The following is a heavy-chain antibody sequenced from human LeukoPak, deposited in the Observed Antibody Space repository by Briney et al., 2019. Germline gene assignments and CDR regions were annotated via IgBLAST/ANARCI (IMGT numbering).Heavy chain of an antibody. Sequence: GGSLRLSCAASGFTFRSCAMSWVRQAPGKGLEWVSAISGSGGSTYYADSVKGRFTISRDNSKNTLYLQMNSLRAEDTAVYYCASYDSSGYYHYFDYWGQGTLVTVSS. CDR3: ASYDSSGYYHYFDY. J-gene: IGHJ4*02. CDR2: ISGSGGST. CDR1: GFTFRSCA. V-gene: IGHV3-23*01. D-gene: IGHD3-22*01.